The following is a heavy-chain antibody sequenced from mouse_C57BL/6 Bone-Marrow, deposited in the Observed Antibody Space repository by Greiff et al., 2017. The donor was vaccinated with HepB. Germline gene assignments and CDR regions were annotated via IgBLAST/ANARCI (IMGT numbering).Heavy chain of an antibody. CDR1: GYTLPSYW. CDR2: IDPSDSYT. D-gene: IGHD1-1*01. Sequence: QVQLQQPGAELLKPGASVKLSCKASGYTLPSYWMQWVKQRSGQGLEWIGEIDPSDSYTNYNQKFKGKATLTVDTSSSTAYMQLSSLTSEDSAVYYCAREGYYGSYWYFDVWGTGTTVTVSS. V-gene: IGHV1-50*01. CDR3: AREGYYGSYWYFDV. J-gene: IGHJ1*03.